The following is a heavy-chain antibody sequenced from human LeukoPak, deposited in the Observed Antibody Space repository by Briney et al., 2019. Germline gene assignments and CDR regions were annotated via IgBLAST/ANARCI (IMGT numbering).Heavy chain of an antibody. Sequence: GGSLRLSCAASGFTFSSYAMSWVRQAPGKGLEWVSGISGSGGSTYYADSVKGRFTVSRDNSKNTLFLQMNSLRAEDTAVYYCAKEMKPWMHFDYWGQGTLVTVSS. V-gene: IGHV3-23*01. J-gene: IGHJ4*02. CDR3: AKEMKPWMHFDY. CDR2: ISGSGGST. CDR1: GFTFSSYA. D-gene: IGHD5-12*01.